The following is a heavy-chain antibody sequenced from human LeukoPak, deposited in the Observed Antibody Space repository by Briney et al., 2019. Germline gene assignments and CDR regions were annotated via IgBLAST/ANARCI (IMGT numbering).Heavy chain of an antibody. D-gene: IGHD3-9*01. V-gene: IGHV4-59*01. Sequence: PSETLSLTCSVSGGSISSYYWSWIRQPPGKGLEWIGYIYYSGSTNYNPSLKSRATISVDTSKNQFSLKLSSVTAADTAVYYCARTEVLPDYYDISGGFDYWGQGILVTVSS. CDR3: ARTEVLPDYYDISGGFDY. CDR2: IYYSGST. CDR1: GGSISSYY. J-gene: IGHJ4*02.